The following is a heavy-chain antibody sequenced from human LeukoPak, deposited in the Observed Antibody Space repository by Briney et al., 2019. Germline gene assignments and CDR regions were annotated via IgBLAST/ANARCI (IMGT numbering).Heavy chain of an antibody. J-gene: IGHJ3*02. V-gene: IGHV1-69*06. CDR1: GGTFSSYA. CDR2: IIPIFGTA. D-gene: IGHD1-26*01. CDR3: ATARGGGATFDI. Sequence: SVKVSCKASGGTFSSYAISWVRQAPGQGLEWMGGIIPIFGTANYAQKFQGRVTMTEDTSTDTAYMGLSSLRSEDTAVYYCATARGGGATFDIWGQGTMVTVSS.